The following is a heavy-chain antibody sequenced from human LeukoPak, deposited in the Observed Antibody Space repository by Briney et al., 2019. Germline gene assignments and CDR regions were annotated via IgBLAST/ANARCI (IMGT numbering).Heavy chain of an antibody. CDR2: INTNTGNP. D-gene: IGHD6-19*01. Sequence: ASVKVSCKSSGYTFNGYYMHWVRQAPGQGLEWMGWINTNTGNPTYAQGFTGRFVFSLDTSVSTAYLQISSLKAEDTAVYYCAREAVAGQGWFDPWGQGTLVTVSS. CDR3: AREAVAGQGWFDP. V-gene: IGHV7-4-1*02. CDR1: GYTFNGYY. J-gene: IGHJ5*02.